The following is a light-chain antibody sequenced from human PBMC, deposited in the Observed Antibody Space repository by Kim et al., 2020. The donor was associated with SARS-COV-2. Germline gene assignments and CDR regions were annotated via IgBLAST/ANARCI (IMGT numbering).Light chain of an antibody. CDR2: GNN. CDR1: GSNIASND. Sequence: GRKVTISCAGSGSNIASNDVHWYQQLPGTAPKLLIYGNNKRPSGIPDRFSGSKSGTSATLGITGLQTGDEADYYCRTWDSSLSVVFGGGTKLTVL. J-gene: IGLJ2*01. CDR3: RTWDSSLSVV. V-gene: IGLV1-51*02.